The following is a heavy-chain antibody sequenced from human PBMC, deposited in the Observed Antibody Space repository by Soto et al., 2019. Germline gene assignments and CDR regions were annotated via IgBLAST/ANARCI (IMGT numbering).Heavy chain of an antibody. V-gene: IGHV3-48*03. CDR3: ARGCGGDCYPSGAFDI. D-gene: IGHD2-21*02. J-gene: IGHJ3*02. CDR1: GFTFSSYE. CDR2: ISSSGSTI. Sequence: GGSLRLSCAASGFTFSSYEMNWVRQAPGKGLEWVSYISSSGSTIYYADSVKGRFTISRDNAKNSLYLQMNSLRAEDTAVYYCARGCGGDCYPSGAFDIWGQGTMVTVSS.